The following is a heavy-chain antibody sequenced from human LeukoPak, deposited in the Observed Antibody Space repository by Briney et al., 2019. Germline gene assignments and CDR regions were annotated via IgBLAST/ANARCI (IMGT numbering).Heavy chain of an antibody. J-gene: IGHJ5*02. Sequence: SETLSLTCTVSGGSISSGSYYWSWIRQPAGKGLEWIGRIYTSGSTNYNPSLKSRVTISVDTSKNQFSLKLSSVTAADTAVYYCARISVDNWFDPWGQGTLVTVSS. D-gene: IGHD2-15*01. V-gene: IGHV4-61*02. CDR1: GGSISSGSYY. CDR3: ARISVDNWFDP. CDR2: IYTSGST.